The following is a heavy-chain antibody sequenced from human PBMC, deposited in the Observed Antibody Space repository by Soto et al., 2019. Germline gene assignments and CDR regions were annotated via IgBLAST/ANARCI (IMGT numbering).Heavy chain of an antibody. D-gene: IGHD2-2*02. CDR1: GFTFSDYY. V-gene: IGHV3-11*04. J-gene: IGHJ6*02. CDR2: ISSSSTI. CDR3: EREYTAWPLAYGLDV. Sequence: GGSLRLSCAASGFTFSDYYMNWVRQAPGKGLEWVSSISSSSTIYYADSVKGRFTISRDNAKNSLYLQMNSLRAEDTAVYYCEREYTAWPLAYGLDVWGQGTTVTVYS.